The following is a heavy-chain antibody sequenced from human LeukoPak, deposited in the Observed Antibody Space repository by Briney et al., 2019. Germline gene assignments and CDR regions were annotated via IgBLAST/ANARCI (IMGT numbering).Heavy chain of an antibody. Sequence: SSETLSLTCTVSGYSISSGYYWGWIRQPPGKGLEWIGSIYHSGSTYYNPSLKSRVTISVDTSKNQFSLKLSSVTAADTAVYYCARDRGGYSYGLVGAPPNWFDPWGQGTLVTVSS. CDR1: GYSISSGYY. V-gene: IGHV4-38-2*02. CDR2: IYHSGST. D-gene: IGHD5-18*01. J-gene: IGHJ5*02. CDR3: ARDRGGYSYGLVGAPPNWFDP.